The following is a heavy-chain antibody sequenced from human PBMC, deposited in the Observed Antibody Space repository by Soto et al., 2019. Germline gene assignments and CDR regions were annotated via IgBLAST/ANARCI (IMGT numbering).Heavy chain of an antibody. D-gene: IGHD3-10*01. Sequence: SETLSLTCTVSGGSISRYHWSWIRQPPGQGLEWIGYIYYSGSTKYNPSLKSRVTISVDTSKNQFSLKLSSVTAADTAVYYCARETGSGSYYDYWGQGALVTVSS. CDR3: ARETGSGSYYDY. V-gene: IGHV4-59*01. CDR1: GGSISRYH. CDR2: IYYSGST. J-gene: IGHJ4*02.